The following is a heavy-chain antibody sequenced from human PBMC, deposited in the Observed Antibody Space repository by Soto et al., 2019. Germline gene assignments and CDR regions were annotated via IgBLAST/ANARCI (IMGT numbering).Heavy chain of an antibody. CDR3: ATDLGLSLPAARNYFAN. Sequence: ASVKVSCKVSGYTLTELSMHWVRQAPGRGLEWMGGFDPEDGETIYAQKFQGRVTMTEDTSTDTVYMDLSSLRSEDTAVYYCATDLGLSLPAARNYFANGGQCTLVTVSS. D-gene: IGHD2-2*01. CDR1: GYTLTELS. CDR2: FDPEDGET. J-gene: IGHJ4*02. V-gene: IGHV1-24*01.